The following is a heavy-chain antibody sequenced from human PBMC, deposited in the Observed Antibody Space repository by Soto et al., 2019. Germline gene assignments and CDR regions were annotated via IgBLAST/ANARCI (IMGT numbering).Heavy chain of an antibody. D-gene: IGHD5-12*01. Sequence: GGSLRLSCATSGFTFSSYGMHWVRQAPGKGLEWVSVIYYDGSNKYYADSVKGRFTVSKDNSRNTLYLQMDSLRAGDTAVYYCATHRGGWPTGYIDYGGLGTLVTVSS. V-gene: IGHV3-33*01. CDR3: ATHRGGWPTGYIDY. J-gene: IGHJ4*02. CDR2: IYYDGSNK. CDR1: GFTFSSYG.